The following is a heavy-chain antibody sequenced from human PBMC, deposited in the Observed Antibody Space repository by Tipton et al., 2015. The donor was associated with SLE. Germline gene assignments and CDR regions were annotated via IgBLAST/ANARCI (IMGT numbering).Heavy chain of an antibody. CDR1: GKSLSRGTY. D-gene: IGHD5-12*01. V-gene: IGHV4-38-2*02. J-gene: IGHJ4*02. CDR3: ARGVREWLRPAAY. Sequence: TLSLTCTVSGKSLSRGTYWGWVRQSPGKGLEWIASMIYSGTSLYNPSLKSRVTISVDTSENQLSLQLGSVTAADTGVYYCARGVREWLRPAAYWGQGTLVTVSS. CDR2: MIYSGTS.